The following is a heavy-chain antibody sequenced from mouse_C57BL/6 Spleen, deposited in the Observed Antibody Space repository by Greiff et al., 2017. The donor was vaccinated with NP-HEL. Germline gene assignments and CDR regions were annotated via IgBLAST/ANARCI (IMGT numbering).Heavy chain of an antibody. Sequence: QVQLQQSGAELARPGASVKLSCKASGYTFTSYGISWVKQRTGQGLEWIGEIYPRSGNTYYNEKFKGKATLTADKSSSTAYMELRSLTSEDSAVYFCARYGYDRYYFDYWGQGTTLTVSS. CDR2: IYPRSGNT. D-gene: IGHD2-2*01. CDR3: ARYGYDRYYFDY. V-gene: IGHV1-81*01. CDR1: GYTFTSYG. J-gene: IGHJ2*01.